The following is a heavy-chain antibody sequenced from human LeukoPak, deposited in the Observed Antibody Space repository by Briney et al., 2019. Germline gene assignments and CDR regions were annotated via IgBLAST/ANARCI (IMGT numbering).Heavy chain of an antibody. J-gene: IGHJ4*02. D-gene: IGHD6-19*01. Sequence: GGSLRLSCAASGFNFASHWMHWVRQTPGKGLVWVSRINSGGSGTSYADSVEGRFTISRDNAKNTLYLQMNSLRAEDTAVYYCAREAGSESGWLKPLADLVRMRAFYYFDYWGQGTLVTVSS. CDR1: GFNFASHW. CDR2: INSGGSGT. CDR3: AREAGSESGWLKPLADLVRMRAFYYFDY. V-gene: IGHV3-74*01.